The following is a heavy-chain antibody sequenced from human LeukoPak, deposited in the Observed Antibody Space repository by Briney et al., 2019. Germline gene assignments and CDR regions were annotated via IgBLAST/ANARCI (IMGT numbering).Heavy chain of an antibody. D-gene: IGHD7-27*01. Sequence: GGSLRLSCAASGFTFSDYYMSWIRQAPGKGLEWVSYISSSGSTIYYADSVKGRFTISRDSARSSVYLQMNSLRDEDTALYYCAKEKGANWDPFDYWGRGTLVIVSS. V-gene: IGHV3-11*01. CDR3: AKEKGANWDPFDY. J-gene: IGHJ4*02. CDR2: ISSSGSTI. CDR1: GFTFSDYY.